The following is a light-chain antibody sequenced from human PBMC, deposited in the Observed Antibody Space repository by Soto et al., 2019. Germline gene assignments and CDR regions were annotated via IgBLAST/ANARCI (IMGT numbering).Light chain of an antibody. CDR3: SSYTSSMTNV. CDR2: DVG. V-gene: IGLV2-14*03. J-gene: IGLJ1*01. CDR1: SRNVGGYNS. Sequence: QPLLTQPASGTRSPGQSITLSCTGTSRNVGGYNSVSWYQHHPGKAPELILYDVGDRPSGVSYRFSGSKSGNTASLTISGLQAADEDDYFCSSYTSSMTNVFGSGTKVTVL.